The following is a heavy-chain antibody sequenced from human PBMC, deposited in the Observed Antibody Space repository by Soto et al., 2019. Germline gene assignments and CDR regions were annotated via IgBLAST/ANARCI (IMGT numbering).Heavy chain of an antibody. J-gene: IGHJ4*02. CDR2: IITILGIA. CDR1: GGTFSSYT. Sequence: QVQLVQSGAEVKKPGSSVKVSCKASGGTFSSYTISWVRQAPGQGLEWMGRIITILGIANYAQKFQGRVTITADKSTSTAYMELSSLRSEDTAVYYCARRPRGYYLDWGQGTLVTVSS. D-gene: IGHD3-3*01. CDR3: ARRPRGYYLD. V-gene: IGHV1-69*02.